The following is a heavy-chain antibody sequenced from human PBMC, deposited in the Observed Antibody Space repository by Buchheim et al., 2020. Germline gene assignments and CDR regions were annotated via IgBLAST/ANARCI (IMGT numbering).Heavy chain of an antibody. V-gene: IGHV3-30*03. Sequence: QVQLVESGGGVVQPGRSLRLSCAASGFTFSTYAMHWVRKAPGKGLEWLAVISDDGTNNYYTDAVKGRFTISRDNSKNTVYLQVDSLTTEDTAAYYCARTDCGTTHCKHLQYWGLGTL. D-gene: IGHD2-21*01. CDR3: ARTDCGTTHCKHLQY. CDR1: GFTFSTYA. CDR2: ISDDGTNN. J-gene: IGHJ4*02.